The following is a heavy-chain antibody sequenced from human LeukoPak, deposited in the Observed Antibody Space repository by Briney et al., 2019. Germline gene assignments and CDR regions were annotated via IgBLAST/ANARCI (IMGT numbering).Heavy chain of an antibody. CDR2: ISYIGST. CDR3: ARELVTVPKGFDI. J-gene: IGHJ3*02. CDR1: GDSFSSHY. V-gene: IGHV4-59*11. D-gene: IGHD3-9*01. Sequence: PSETLSLTCTVSGDSFSSHYWTWIRQPPGKGLEWIGDISYIGSTNYNPSPKSRVTLSLDTSKTQFSLKLSSVTAADTAVYYCARELVTVPKGFDIWGQGTMVSVSS.